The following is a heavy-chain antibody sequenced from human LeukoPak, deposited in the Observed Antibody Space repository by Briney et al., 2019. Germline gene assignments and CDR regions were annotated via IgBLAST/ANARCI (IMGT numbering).Heavy chain of an antibody. CDR3: ARGPLYCSGGSCTDWFDP. CDR1: GYTFTGYY. CDR2: INPNSGGT. J-gene: IGHJ5*02. Sequence: ASVKVSRKASGYTFTGYYMHWVRQAPGQGLEWMGWINPNSGGTNYAQKFQGRVTMTRDTSISTAYMELSRLRSDDTAVYYCARGPLYCSGGSCTDWFDPWAREPWSPSPQ. D-gene: IGHD2-15*01. V-gene: IGHV1-2*02.